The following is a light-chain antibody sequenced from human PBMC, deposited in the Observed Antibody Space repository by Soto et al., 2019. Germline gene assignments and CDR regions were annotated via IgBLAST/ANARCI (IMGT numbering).Light chain of an antibody. J-gene: IGKJ2*01. V-gene: IGKV3-11*01. CDR3: QQRSHWPPA. Sequence: EIVLTQSPATLSLSPGERATLSCRASQSVSSYLAWYQRKPGQAPRLLIYDASNRATGIPARFSGSGSGTDFTRTISSLEPEDFAVYYCQQRSHWPPAFGQGTKLEIK. CDR2: DAS. CDR1: QSVSSY.